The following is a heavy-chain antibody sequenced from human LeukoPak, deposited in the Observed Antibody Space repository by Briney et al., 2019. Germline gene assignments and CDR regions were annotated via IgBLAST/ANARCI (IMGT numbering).Heavy chain of an antibody. V-gene: IGHV1-2*02. CDR3: ASEYKYDSSGANAFDI. CDR2: IHPNTGGT. CDR1: GYAFTGHY. D-gene: IGHD3-22*01. J-gene: IGHJ3*02. Sequence: ASVKVSCKASGYAFTGHYIHWVRQAPGQGLEWMGWIHPNTGGTKYAQKFQGRVTMTRDTSSSTAYMELSSLRSADTAVYYCASEYKYDSSGANAFDIWGQGTMVTVSS.